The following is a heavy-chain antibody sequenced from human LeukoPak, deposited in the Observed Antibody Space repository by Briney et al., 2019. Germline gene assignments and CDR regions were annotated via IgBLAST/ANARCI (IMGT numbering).Heavy chain of an antibody. CDR1: GGSISGLY. V-gene: IGHV4-4*07. J-gene: IGHJ4*02. Sequence: SETLSLTCTVSGGSISGLYWSWIRQPAGKGLEWIERIYTGGGTNYNPSLKSRVSMSVDTSKNQFSLKLNAVTAAYTGVYFCARDVGFTKDWGQGALVAVS. D-gene: IGHD1-26*01. CDR2: IYTGGGT. CDR3: ARDVGFTKD.